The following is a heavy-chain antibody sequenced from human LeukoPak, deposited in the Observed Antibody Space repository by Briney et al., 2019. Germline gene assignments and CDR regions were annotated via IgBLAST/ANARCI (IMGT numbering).Heavy chain of an antibody. CDR1: GYTFTDYY. V-gene: IGHV1-2*02. J-gene: IGHJ6*03. D-gene: IGHD6-19*01. CDR2: INPNSGGT. CDR3: ARTPPSSGWYGDYYYYYYMDV. Sequence: ASVKVSCKASGYTFTDYYMHWVRQAPGQGLEWMGWINPNSGGTNYAQKFQGRVAMTRDTSISTAYMELSRLRSEDTAVYYCARTPPSSGWYGDYYYYYYMDVWGKGTTVTISS.